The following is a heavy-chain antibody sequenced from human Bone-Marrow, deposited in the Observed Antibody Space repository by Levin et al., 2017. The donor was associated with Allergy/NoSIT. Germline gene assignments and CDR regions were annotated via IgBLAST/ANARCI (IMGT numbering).Heavy chain of an antibody. D-gene: IGHD5/OR15-5a*01. CDR2: ISRDGSQQ. J-gene: IGHJ6*02. V-gene: IGHV3-30-3*01. Sequence: AGGSLRLSCATSGFTLSLYAMHWVRQSPGKGLEWVAVISRDGSQQYYADSVRGRFTISRDNFNNRVSVQMNSLRVEDTAVYYCTRESDFYDSSRGGMDVWGQGTTVTVS. CDR3: TRESDFYDSSRGGMDV. CDR1: GFTLSLYA.